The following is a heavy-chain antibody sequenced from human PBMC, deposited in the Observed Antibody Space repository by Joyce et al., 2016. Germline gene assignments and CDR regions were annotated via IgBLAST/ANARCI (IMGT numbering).Heavy chain of an antibody. Sequence: EVQLVESGGGLVQPGGSLRLSCAASGFTFNTYSMNWVRQAPGKGLEWVSYMIRSSNTIYYVDSVKGRFTISRDNAKNSLYLQMNSLRAEDTAVYFCARATSYYFYYYMDVWGKGTTVTVSS. V-gene: IGHV3-48*01. CDR1: GFTFNTYS. J-gene: IGHJ6*03. CDR3: ARATSYYFYYYMDV. CDR2: MIRSSNTI.